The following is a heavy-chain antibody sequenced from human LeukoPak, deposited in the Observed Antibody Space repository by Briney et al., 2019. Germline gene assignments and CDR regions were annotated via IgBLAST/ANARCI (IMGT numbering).Heavy chain of an antibody. J-gene: IGHJ4*02. Sequence: GGSLRLSCAASGFTVTTNYMTWVRQAPGQGLEWVSIIYSGGCTDYADSVKGRFTISRDNSKNTLDLQMNSLRAEDTAVYYCARRLEYSGSKGVFDYWGQGTLVTVSS. D-gene: IGHD1-26*01. V-gene: IGHV3-66*01. CDR1: GFTVTTNY. CDR3: ARRLEYSGSKGVFDY. CDR2: IYSGGCT.